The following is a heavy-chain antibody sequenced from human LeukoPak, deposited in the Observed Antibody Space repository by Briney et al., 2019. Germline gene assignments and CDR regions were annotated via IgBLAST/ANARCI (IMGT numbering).Heavy chain of an antibody. Sequence: GGSLRLSCAAPGFTFSSYAMSWVRQAPGKGLEWVSSISGNSGRTYYADSVKGRFSISRDNSNNTLYLQMNSLRAEDAAVYYCAKSTSSWERVDYWGQGTLVTVSS. CDR1: GFTFSSYA. CDR2: ISGNSGRT. V-gene: IGHV3-23*01. CDR3: AKSTSSWERVDY. D-gene: IGHD6-13*01. J-gene: IGHJ4*02.